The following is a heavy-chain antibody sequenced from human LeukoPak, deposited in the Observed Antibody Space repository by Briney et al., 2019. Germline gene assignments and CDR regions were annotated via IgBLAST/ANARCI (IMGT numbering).Heavy chain of an antibody. Sequence: KTSETLSLTCTVSGGSISSYYWSWIRQPPGKGLEWIGYIYNSGSTNYNPSLKSRVTISLDTSKNQFSLKLSSVTAADTAVYYCARGVVAAAGRTFDFWGQGTLVTVSS. CDR3: ARGVVAAAGRTFDF. V-gene: IGHV4-59*01. D-gene: IGHD6-13*01. CDR2: IYNSGST. CDR1: GGSISSYY. J-gene: IGHJ4*02.